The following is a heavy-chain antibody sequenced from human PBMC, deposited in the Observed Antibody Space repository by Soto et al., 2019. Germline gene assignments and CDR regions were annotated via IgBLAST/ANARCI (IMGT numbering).Heavy chain of an antibody. CDR1: GYSFSNNW. Sequence: GESLKISCKGSGYSFSNNWIGWVRQMPGKGLEXXXXXXXXXXXXXXXXXFQGQVTFSADRSISTAYLQWTSLKASDTAIYYCARLSGYASDYYYGIDVWGQGTTVTVSS. D-gene: IGHD5-12*01. CDR2: XXXXXXXX. V-gene: IGHV5-51*01. J-gene: IGHJ6*02. CDR3: ARLSGYASDYYYGIDV.